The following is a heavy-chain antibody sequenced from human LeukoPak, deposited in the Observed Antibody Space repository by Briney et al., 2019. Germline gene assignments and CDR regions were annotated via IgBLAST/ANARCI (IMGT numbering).Heavy chain of an antibody. Sequence: SVKVSCKVSGYTLTELSMHWVRQAPGQGLEWMGGIIPIFGTANYAQKFQGRVTITTDESTSTAYMELSSLRSEDTAVYYCAVAAAGFDIWGQGTMVTVSS. D-gene: IGHD6-13*01. CDR3: AVAAAGFDI. CDR2: IIPIFGTA. J-gene: IGHJ3*02. V-gene: IGHV1-69*05. CDR1: GYTLTELS.